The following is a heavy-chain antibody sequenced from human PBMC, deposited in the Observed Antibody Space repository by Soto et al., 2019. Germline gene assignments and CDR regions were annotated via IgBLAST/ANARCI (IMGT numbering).Heavy chain of an antibody. CDR3: ASWAMTTVTPLIYYYGMDV. CDR2: IIPIFGTA. J-gene: IGHJ6*02. CDR1: GGTFSSYA. V-gene: IGHV1-69*06. Sequence: SVKVSCKASGGTFSSYAISWVRQAPGQGLEWMGGIIPIFGTANYAQKFQGRVTITADKSTSTAYMELSSLRSEDTAVYYCASWAMTTVTPLIYYYGMDVWGQGTTVTVSS. D-gene: IGHD4-17*01.